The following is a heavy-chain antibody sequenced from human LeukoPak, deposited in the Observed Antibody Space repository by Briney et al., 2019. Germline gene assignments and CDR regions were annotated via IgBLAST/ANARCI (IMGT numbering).Heavy chain of an antibody. Sequence: GGSLRLSCAGSGFTFSSYAMTWVRQAPGKGLECVSATSDSGGRTYYADSVKGRFTISRDKSKNTLYLQMNSLRAEDTAVYYCEKVPLGFLEWQLRYYMDVWGKGTTVTVSS. CDR3: EKVPLGFLEWQLRYYMDV. CDR1: GFTFSSYA. V-gene: IGHV3-23*01. CDR2: TSDSGGRT. D-gene: IGHD3-3*01. J-gene: IGHJ6*03.